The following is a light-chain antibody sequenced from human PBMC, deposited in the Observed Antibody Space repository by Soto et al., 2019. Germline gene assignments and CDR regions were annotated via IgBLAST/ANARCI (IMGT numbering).Light chain of an antibody. CDR2: GAS. CDR1: QSVSSSN. J-gene: IGKJ1*01. V-gene: IGKV3-15*01. Sequence: EIVLTQSPGTLSLSPGERATLSCRASQSVSSSNLAWYQQKPGQAPRLLIYGASTRATGIPARFSGSGSGTEFTLTISSLQSEDFAVYYCQQYNNWPPVTFGQGTKGDIK. CDR3: QQYNNWPPVT.